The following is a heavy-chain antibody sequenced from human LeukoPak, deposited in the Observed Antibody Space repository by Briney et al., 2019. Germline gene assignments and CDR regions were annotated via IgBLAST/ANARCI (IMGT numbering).Heavy chain of an antibody. J-gene: IGHJ4*02. CDR3: AKDSYSKGDF. CDR1: GFTFSYHW. CDR2: IKNDGAVK. V-gene: IGHV3-7*01. Sequence: GGSLRLSCAASGFTFSYHWMTWVRQAPGKGLEWVANIKNDGAVKNYVDSVKGRFTISRDNAKNSLYLQMNGLRAEDTAVYYCAKDSYSKGDFWGQGVLVTVSS. D-gene: IGHD6-13*01.